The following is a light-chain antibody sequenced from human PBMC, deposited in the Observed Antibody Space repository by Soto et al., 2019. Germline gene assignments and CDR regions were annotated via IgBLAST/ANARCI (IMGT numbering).Light chain of an antibody. V-gene: IGKV1-5*03. J-gene: IGKJ2*01. CDR1: QSISNW. CDR2: MAS. CDR3: AQYSTYSHN. Sequence: DIQMTQSPSTLSASVGDRVTITCLASQSISNWLAWYQQKPVKAPKLLIDMASALENGVPSRFSGSGSGTAFTLTIGRLQPDDFATEYYAQYSTYSHNFGQGTKLES.